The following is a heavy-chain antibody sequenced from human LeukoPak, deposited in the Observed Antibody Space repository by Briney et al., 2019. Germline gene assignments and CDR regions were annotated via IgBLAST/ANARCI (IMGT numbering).Heavy chain of an antibody. CDR1: GFSLSTSGGG. J-gene: IGHJ4*02. V-gene: IGHV2-5*02. D-gene: IGHD3-10*01. CDR3: AHSLWFGDLLPYFDY. CDR2: IYWDDDK. Sequence: ESGPTLVNPTQTLTLTCTFSGFSLSTSGGGVGWIRQPPGKALEWLALIYWDDDKRYSPSLKSRLTITKDTSKNQVVLTMTNMNPVDTATYYCAHSLWFGDLLPYFDYWGQGTLVTVSS.